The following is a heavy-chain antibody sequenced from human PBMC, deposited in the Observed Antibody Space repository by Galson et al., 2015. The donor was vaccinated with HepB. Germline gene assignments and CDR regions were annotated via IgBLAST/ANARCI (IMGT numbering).Heavy chain of an antibody. V-gene: IGHV3-23*01. Sequence: SLRLSCAASGFTFSSYAMSWVRQAPGKGLEWVSAISGSGGSTYYADSVKGRFTISRDNSKNTLYLQMNSLRAEDTAVYYCAKGPPGQLWPYNWFDPWGQGTLVTVSS. CDR3: AKGPPGQLWPYNWFDP. CDR2: ISGSGGST. CDR1: GFTFSSYA. J-gene: IGHJ5*02. D-gene: IGHD5-18*01.